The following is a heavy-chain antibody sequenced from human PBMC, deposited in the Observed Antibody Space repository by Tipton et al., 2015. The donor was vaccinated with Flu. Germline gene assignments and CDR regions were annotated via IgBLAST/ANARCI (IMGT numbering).Heavy chain of an antibody. V-gene: IGHV4-38-2*02. D-gene: IGHD4-17*01. J-gene: IGHJ4*02. CDR1: GEALTNGRD. CDR2: IHHRGST. CDR3: ARDRPYGDFSETLDY. Sequence: GEALTNGRDWDWVRQPPGKGLEWIGNIHHRGSTYYSPSLKSRVTISMDTSKNQFSLTLISVTAADTAIYYCARDRPYGDFSETLDYWGQGMLVTISS.